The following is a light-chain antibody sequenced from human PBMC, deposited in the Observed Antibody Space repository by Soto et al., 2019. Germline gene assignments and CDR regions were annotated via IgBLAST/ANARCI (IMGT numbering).Light chain of an antibody. J-gene: IGLJ2*01. CDR3: CSYAGSVI. V-gene: IGLV2-11*01. CDR2: DVS. CDR1: SSDVGGYND. Sequence: QYALTQPRAVSGSPGQSVTISCTGTSSDVGGYNDVSWYQQYPGKAPKLMIYDVSKRPSGVPDRFSGSKSGNTASLTVSGLQADDEAEYYCCSYAGSVIFGGGTKLTVL.